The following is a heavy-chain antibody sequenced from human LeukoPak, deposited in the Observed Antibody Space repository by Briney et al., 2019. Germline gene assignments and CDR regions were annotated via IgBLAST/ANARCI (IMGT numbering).Heavy chain of an antibody. CDR1: GFTFSSYA. CDR3: AKDRYCSSTTCDFDY. Sequence: GGSLRLSCAASGFTFSSYAMSWVRQAPGKGLEWVSAIGGSGGSTYYADSVKGRFTISRDNSKNTLYVQMNSLRAEDTAVYYCAKDRYCSSTTCDFDYWGREPWSPSPQ. D-gene: IGHD2-2*01. J-gene: IGHJ4*02. CDR2: IGGSGGST. V-gene: IGHV3-23*01.